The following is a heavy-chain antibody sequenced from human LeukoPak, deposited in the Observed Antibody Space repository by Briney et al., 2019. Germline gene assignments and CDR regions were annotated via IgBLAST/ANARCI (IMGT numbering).Heavy chain of an antibody. J-gene: IGHJ5*02. Sequence: KPSETLSLTCTVSGGSISSYYWSWIRQPPVKVLEWIGYIYYSGSTNYNPSLKSRVTISVDTSKNQFSLKLSSVTAADTAVYYCARLEWQVHWFDPWGQGTLVTVSS. CDR1: GGSISSYY. CDR2: IYYSGST. V-gene: IGHV4-59*08. CDR3: ARLEWQVHWFDP. D-gene: IGHD6-19*01.